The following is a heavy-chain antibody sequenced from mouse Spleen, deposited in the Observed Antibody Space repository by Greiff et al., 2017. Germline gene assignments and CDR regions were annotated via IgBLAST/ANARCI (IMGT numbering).Heavy chain of an antibody. CDR3: ARAAYYGKGYFDV. V-gene: IGHV7-1*01. J-gene: IGHJ1*01. CDR1: GFTFSDFY. CDR2: SRNKANDYTT. D-gene: IGHD2-10*01. Sequence: DVKLVESGGGLVQSGRSLRLSCATSGFTFSDFYMEWVRQAPGKGLEWIAASRNKANDYTTEYSASVKGRFIVSRDTSQSILYLQMNALRAEDTAIYYCARAAYYGKGYFDVWGAGTTVTVSS.